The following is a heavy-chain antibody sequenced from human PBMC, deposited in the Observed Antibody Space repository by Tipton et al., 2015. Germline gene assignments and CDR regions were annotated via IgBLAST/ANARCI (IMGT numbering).Heavy chain of an antibody. Sequence: TLSLTCTVSGGSISTYYWSWIRQAAGKGLEWIGRIHTTGTTYYNPSLKSRVTMSLDTSKNQFSLKLSSVTAADTAVYYCAREAHYDSSGYYYVLWYFDYWGQGTLVTVSS. J-gene: IGHJ4*02. CDR2: IHTTGTT. D-gene: IGHD3-22*01. V-gene: IGHV4-4*07. CDR1: GGSISTYY. CDR3: AREAHYDSSGYYYVLWYFDY.